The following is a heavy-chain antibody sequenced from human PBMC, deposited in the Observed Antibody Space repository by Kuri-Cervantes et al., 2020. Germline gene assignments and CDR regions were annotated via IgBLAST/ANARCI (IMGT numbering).Heavy chain of an antibody. CDR3: ARGTHCNYGGNSDCFDY. D-gene: IGHD4-23*01. Sequence: GGSLRLSCKGSGYSFTSYGISWVRQAPGQGLEWMGWISAYNGNTNYAQKLQGRVTMTTDTSTSTAYMELRSLRSDDTAVYYCARGTHCNYGGNSDCFDYWGQGTLVTVSS. CDR2: ISAYNGNT. CDR1: GYSFTSYG. V-gene: IGHV1-18*01. J-gene: IGHJ4*02.